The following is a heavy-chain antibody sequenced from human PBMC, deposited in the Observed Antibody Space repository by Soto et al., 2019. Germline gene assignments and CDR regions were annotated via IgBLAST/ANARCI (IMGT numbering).Heavy chain of an antibody. CDR1: GFTFSSYA. CDR2: ASGSGATT. Sequence: PGGSLRLSCAASGFTFSSYAMSWARQAPGKGLEWVSAASGSGATTHYTDSVKGRFTISRDNSNNMLYLQMDSLRAEDTAVYYCAKSGGYSSGWFDPWGHGTLVTVSS. CDR3: AKSGGYSSGWFDP. J-gene: IGHJ5*02. V-gene: IGHV3-23*01. D-gene: IGHD3-10*01.